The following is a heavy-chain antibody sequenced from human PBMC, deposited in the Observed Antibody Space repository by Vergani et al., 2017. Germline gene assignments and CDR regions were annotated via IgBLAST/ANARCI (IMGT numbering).Heavy chain of an antibody. CDR2: IYPGDSDT. CDR1: GYSFTSYW. V-gene: IGHV5-51*01. CDR3: ARRRYCSSTSCYNGGRAFDI. D-gene: IGHD2-2*02. Sequence: EVQLVQSGAEVKKPGESLKISCKGSGYSFTSYWIGWVRQMPGKGLEWMGFIYPGDSDTRYSPSFQGQVTISADKSISTAYLQWSSLKASDTAMYYCARRRYCSSTSCYNGGRAFDIWGQGTMVTVSS. J-gene: IGHJ3*02.